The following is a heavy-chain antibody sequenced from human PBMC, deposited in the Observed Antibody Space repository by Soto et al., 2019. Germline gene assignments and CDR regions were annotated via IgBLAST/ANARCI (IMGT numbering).Heavy chain of an antibody. J-gene: IGHJ4*02. V-gene: IGHV3-11*06. CDR3: ARNFDSGGYYSDY. CDR1: GFPFSDYY. Sequence: GGSLRLSCAASGFPFSDYYMSWIRQAPGEGLEWISYISSSAYTIYADSVKGRFTISRDNAKNSLFLQMTSLRVEGTAVYYCARNFDSGGYYSDYWGQGXLVTV. CDR2: ISSSAYT. D-gene: IGHD3-22*01.